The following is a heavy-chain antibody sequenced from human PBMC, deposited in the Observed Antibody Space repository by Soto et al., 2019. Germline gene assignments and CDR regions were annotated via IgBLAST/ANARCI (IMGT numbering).Heavy chain of an antibody. J-gene: IGHJ5*02. CDR1: GFTFSSYS. D-gene: IGHD6-19*01. CDR2: ISSSSSTI. CDR3: AREAVAGTLAWFDP. V-gene: IGHV3-48*01. Sequence: GGFLRLSCAASGFTFSSYSMNWVRQAPGKGLEWVSYISSSSSTIYYADSVKGRFTISRDNAKNSLYLQMNSLRAEDTAVYYCAREAVAGTLAWFDPWGQGTLVNVSS.